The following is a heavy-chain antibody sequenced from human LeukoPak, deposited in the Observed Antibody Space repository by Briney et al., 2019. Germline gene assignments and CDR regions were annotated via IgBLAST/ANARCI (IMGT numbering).Heavy chain of an antibody. V-gene: IGHV3-30-3*01. D-gene: IGHD5-18*01. Sequence: GRSLRLSCAASGFTFSSYAMHWVRQAPGKGLEWVAVISYDGSNKYYADSVKGRFTISRDNSKNTLYLQMNSLRAEDTAVYYCAKDPAMGYWGQGTLVTVSS. CDR3: AKDPAMGY. CDR2: ISYDGSNK. J-gene: IGHJ4*02. CDR1: GFTFSSYA.